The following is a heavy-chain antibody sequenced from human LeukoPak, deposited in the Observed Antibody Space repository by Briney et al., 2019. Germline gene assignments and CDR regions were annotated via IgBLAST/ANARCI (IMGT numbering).Heavy chain of an antibody. CDR3: ASGYSYGLYIY. Sequence: PSETLSLTCGVYGGSLSGYSWSWIRQSPGKGLEWIGEINHSGSTNYNPSLKSRVTISVDTSKNQFSLKLSSVTAADTAVYYCASGYSYGLYIYWGQGTLVTVSS. J-gene: IGHJ4*02. CDR1: GGSLSGYS. D-gene: IGHD5-18*01. CDR2: INHSGST. V-gene: IGHV4-34*01.